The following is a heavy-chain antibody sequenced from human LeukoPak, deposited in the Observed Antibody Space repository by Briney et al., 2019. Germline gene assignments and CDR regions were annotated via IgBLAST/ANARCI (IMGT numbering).Heavy chain of an antibody. D-gene: IGHD1-26*01. V-gene: IGHV4-34*01. J-gene: IGHJ5*02. CDR3: ARGLGAWFDP. CDR1: GGSFSGYY. Sequence: SETLSLTCAVYGGSFSGYYWSWIRQPPGKGLEWIGEINHSGSTNYNPSLKSRVTISVDTSKNQFSLKLSSVTAADMAVYYCARGLGAWFDPWGQGTLVTVSS. CDR2: INHSGST.